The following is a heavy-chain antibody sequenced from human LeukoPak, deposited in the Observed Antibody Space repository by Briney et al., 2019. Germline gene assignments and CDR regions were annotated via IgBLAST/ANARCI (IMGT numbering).Heavy chain of an antibody. Sequence: GGSLRLSCAASGFTFSDYYMSWIRQAPGKGLEWVSYISSSGSAIYYADSVKGRFTISRDNAKNSLYLQVNSLRAEDTAVYYCASFNMLDHYDFWSGYFRLDYWGQGTLVTVSS. CDR3: ASFNMLDHYDFWSGYFRLDY. V-gene: IGHV3-11*04. CDR1: GFTFSDYY. CDR2: ISSSGSAI. D-gene: IGHD3-3*01. J-gene: IGHJ4*02.